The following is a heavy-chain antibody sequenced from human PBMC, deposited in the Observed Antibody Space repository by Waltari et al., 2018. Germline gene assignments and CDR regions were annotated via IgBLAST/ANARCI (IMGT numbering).Heavy chain of an antibody. CDR1: GYTFTSYY. V-gene: IGHV1-46*01. CDR3: ARVARDYYDSSGYSHPFDY. J-gene: IGHJ4*02. D-gene: IGHD3-22*01. CDR2: NNPGGGST. Sequence: QVQLVQSGAEVKKPGASVKVSCKASGYTFTSYYMHWVRQAPGQGLEWMGINNPGGGSTSYAQKFQGRVTMTRDTSTSTVYMELSSLRSEDTAVYYCARVARDYYDSSGYSHPFDYWGQGTLVTVSS.